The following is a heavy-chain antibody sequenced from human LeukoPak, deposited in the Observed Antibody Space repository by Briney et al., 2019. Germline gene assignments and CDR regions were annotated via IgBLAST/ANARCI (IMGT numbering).Heavy chain of an antibody. V-gene: IGHV3-21*01. Sequence: GGSLRLSCAASGFTFSSYSMNWVRQAPGKGLEWVSSISSSSSYIYYADSVKGRFTISRDNAKNSLYLQMNSLRAEDTAVYYCARPYNWNDGYAFDIWGQGTMVTVTS. CDR1: GFTFSSYS. CDR3: ARPYNWNDGYAFDI. CDR2: ISSSSSYI. D-gene: IGHD1-20*01. J-gene: IGHJ3*02.